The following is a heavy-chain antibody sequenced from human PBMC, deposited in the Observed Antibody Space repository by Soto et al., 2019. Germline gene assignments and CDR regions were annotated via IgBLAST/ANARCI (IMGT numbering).Heavy chain of an antibody. CDR2: IIPIFGTA. D-gene: IGHD1-7*01. CDR3: ARVRGGNWNYVYCYYGMDV. Sequence: SVKVSCKASGGTFSSYAISWVRQAPGQGLEWMGGIIPIFGTANYAQKFQGRVTITADESTSTAYMELSSLRSEDTAVYYCARVRGGNWNYVYCYYGMDVWGQGTTLTVSS. V-gene: IGHV1-69*13. J-gene: IGHJ6*02. CDR1: GGTFSSYA.